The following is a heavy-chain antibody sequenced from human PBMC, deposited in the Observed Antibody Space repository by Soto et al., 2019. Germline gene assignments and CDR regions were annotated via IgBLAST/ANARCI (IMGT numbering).Heavy chain of an antibody. CDR3: ARDSKAGSYYSHYGMDV. CDR2: IIPIFGTA. J-gene: IGHJ6*02. V-gene: IGHV1-69*01. D-gene: IGHD1-26*01. Sequence: QVQLVESGGGVVQPGRSLRLSCAASGFTFSSYAISWVRQAPGQGLEWMGGIIPIFGTANYAQKFQGRVTITADESTSTDYMELSSLRSEDTAVYYCARDSKAGSYYSHYGMDVWGQGTTVTVSS. CDR1: GFTFSSYA.